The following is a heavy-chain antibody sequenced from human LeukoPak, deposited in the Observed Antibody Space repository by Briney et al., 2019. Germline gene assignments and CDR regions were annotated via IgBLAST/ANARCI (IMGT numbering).Heavy chain of an antibody. J-gene: IGHJ4*02. CDR2: IYRSGST. CDR1: GGSISSGSYY. Sequence: PSETLSLTCTVSGGSISSGSYYWSWIRQPAGKRLEWIGHIYRSGSTNYNPSLKSRVTISVDTSKNQFSLKLSSVTAADTAVYYCATGLTGYYTGAYFDYWGQGTLVTVSS. CDR3: ATGLTGYYTGAYFDY. D-gene: IGHD3-9*01. V-gene: IGHV4-61*09.